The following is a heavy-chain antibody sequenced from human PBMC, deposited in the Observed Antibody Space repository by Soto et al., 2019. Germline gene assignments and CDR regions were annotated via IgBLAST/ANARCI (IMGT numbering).Heavy chain of an antibody. CDR3: ATVRYSSGWITYYYYYGMDV. CDR2: FDPEDGET. Sequence: GASVKVSCKVSGYTLTELSMHWVRQAPGKGLEWMGGFDPEDGETIYAQKFQGRVTMTEDTSTDTAYMELSSLRSEDTAVYYCATVRYSSGWITYYYYYGMDVWGQGTTVTVSS. V-gene: IGHV1-24*01. CDR1: GYTLTELS. D-gene: IGHD6-19*01. J-gene: IGHJ6*02.